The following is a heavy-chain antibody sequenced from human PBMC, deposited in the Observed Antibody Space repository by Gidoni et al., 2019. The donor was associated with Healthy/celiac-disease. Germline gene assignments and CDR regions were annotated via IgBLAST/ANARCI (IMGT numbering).Heavy chain of an antibody. D-gene: IGHD6-13*01. J-gene: IGHJ4*02. CDR3: ARDLNYSSSRYYFDY. Sequence: QVQLQESGSGLVKPSVTLSLTCPVSGGSTRSYYRSWIRQPAGKGLEWMGRIYTSGSTNYNPSRKSRVTKSVDTSKNQFALKLSSVTAADTAVYYCARDLNYSSSRYYFDYWGQGTLVTVSS. CDR1: GGSTRSYY. V-gene: IGHV4-4*07. CDR2: IYTSGST.